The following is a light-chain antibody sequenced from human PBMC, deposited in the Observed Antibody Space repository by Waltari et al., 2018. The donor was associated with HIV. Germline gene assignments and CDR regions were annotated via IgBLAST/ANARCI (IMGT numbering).Light chain of an antibody. CDR1: NSNIGGST. J-gene: IGLJ3*02. Sequence: QSVLTQPPSASGTPGQRVTISCSGSNSNIGGSTVNWYQLLPGTAPKLVIYNNNVRPSGVPDRFSGSKSGTSASLAISGLQSEDEADFYCAAWDDSLNGPVFGGGTKLTVL. V-gene: IGLV1-44*01. CDR2: NNN. CDR3: AAWDDSLNGPV.